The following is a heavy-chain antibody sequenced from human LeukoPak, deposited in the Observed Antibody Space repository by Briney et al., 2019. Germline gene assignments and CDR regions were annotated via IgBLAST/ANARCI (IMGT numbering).Heavy chain of an antibody. CDR2: ISSSSSYI. CDR3: AIIAAAGQDY. Sequence: PGGSLRLSCAASGFTFSSYGMHWVRQAPGKGLEWVSSISSSSSYIYYADSVKGRFTISRDNAKNSLYLQMNSLRAEDTAVYHCAIIAAAGQDYWGQGTLVTVSS. V-gene: IGHV3-21*01. J-gene: IGHJ4*02. CDR1: GFTFSSYG. D-gene: IGHD6-13*01.